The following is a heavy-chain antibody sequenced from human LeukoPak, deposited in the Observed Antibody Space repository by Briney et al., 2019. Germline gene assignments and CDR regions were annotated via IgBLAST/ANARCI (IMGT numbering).Heavy chain of an antibody. D-gene: IGHD3-22*01. J-gene: IGHJ4*02. CDR3: ANPDSSGFYFSMRFDF. V-gene: IGHV3-23*01. CDR1: GFTFSSYA. Sequence: GGSLRLSCAASGFTFSSYAMSWVRQAPGKGLEWVSTMSGRGDSTYYADSVKGRFTVSRDNSDNTLYLHMNSLRAEDTAVYFCANPDSSGFYFSMRFDFWGQGTLVTVSS. CDR2: MSGRGDST.